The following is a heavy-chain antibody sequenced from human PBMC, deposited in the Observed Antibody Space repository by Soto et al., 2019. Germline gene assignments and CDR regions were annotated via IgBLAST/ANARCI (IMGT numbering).Heavy chain of an antibody. CDR2: ISWNSGSM. V-gene: IGHV3-9*01. Sequence: GGSLRLSCAASGFTFDDYAMHWFRQAPGKGLEWVSGISWNSGSMGYADSVKGRFTISRDNAKNSLYLQMNSLRAEDTALYYCAKDLIANNGIWESFEVWGQGTEVTVSS. CDR1: GFTFDDYA. D-gene: IGHD2-8*01. J-gene: IGHJ3*01. CDR3: AKDLIANNGIWESFEV.